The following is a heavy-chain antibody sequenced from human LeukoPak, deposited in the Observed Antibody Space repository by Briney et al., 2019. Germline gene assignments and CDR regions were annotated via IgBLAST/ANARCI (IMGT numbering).Heavy chain of an antibody. V-gene: IGHV1-2*02. CDR3: ARDVQQLAPFDY. CDR1: GYTFTGYY. J-gene: IGHJ4*02. CDR2: INPNSGGT. D-gene: IGHD6-13*01. Sequence: ASVKVSRKASGYTFTGYYMHWVRQAPGRGLEWMGWINPNSGGTNYAQKFQGRVTMTRDTSISTAYMELSRLRSDDTAVYYCARDVQQLAPFDYWGQGTLVTVSS.